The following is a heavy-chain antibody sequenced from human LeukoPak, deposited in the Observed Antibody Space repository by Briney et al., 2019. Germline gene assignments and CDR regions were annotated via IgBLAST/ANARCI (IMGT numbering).Heavy chain of an antibody. CDR3: AAGRCTGGSCYHYYYYGMDV. Sequence: ASVKVSFKTSGFTFTRSAMQWVRQARGQGLEWIGWVVVGSGNTNYAQKFQERVTITRDMSTSTAYMELSSLRSEDTAVYYCAAGRCTGGSCYHYYYYGMDVWGQGTTVTVSS. J-gene: IGHJ6*02. CDR1: GFTFTRSA. D-gene: IGHD2-15*01. CDR2: VVVGSGNT. V-gene: IGHV1-58*02.